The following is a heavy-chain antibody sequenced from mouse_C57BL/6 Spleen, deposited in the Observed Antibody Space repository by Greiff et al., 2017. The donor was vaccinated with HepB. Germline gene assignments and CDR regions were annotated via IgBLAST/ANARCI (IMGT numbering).Heavy chain of an antibody. J-gene: IGHJ4*01. CDR1: GFTFSDYG. V-gene: IGHV5-17*01. CDR3: ASKDAMDY. CDR2: ISSGSSTI. Sequence: EVMLVESGGGLVKPGGSLKLSCAASGFTFSDYGIHWVRQAPEKGLEWVAYISSGSSTIYYADTVKGRFTISRDNAKNTLFLQMTSLRSEDTAMYYCASKDAMDYWGQGTSVTVSS.